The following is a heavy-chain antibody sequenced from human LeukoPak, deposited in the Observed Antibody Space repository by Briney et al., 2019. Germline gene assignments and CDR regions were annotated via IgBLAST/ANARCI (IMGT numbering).Heavy chain of an antibody. J-gene: IGHJ4*02. CDR1: GFTVNSKY. V-gene: IGHV3-53*01. CDR3: ASVTMVRGPHFDY. Sequence: PGGSLRLSCAASGFTVNSKYMSWVRQAPGKGLEWVSVMYSGGSTYYADSVEGRFTISRDNSKNTVYLQMNSLRAEDTAVYYCASVTMVRGPHFDYWGQGTLVTVSS. D-gene: IGHD3-10*01. CDR2: MYSGGST.